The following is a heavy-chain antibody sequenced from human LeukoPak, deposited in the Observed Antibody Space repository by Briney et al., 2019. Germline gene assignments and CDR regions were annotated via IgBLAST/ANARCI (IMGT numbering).Heavy chain of an antibody. CDR3: AAYYYDSSPKAV. CDR2: ISNSGSDT. Sequence: GGSLRLSCAASGFAFSTYEMNWVRQAPGKDLERVSYISNSGSDTYYADSVKGRFTISRDNAKNSLYLQMNSLRAEDTAVYYCAAYYYDSSPKAVWGQGTMVTVSS. D-gene: IGHD3-22*01. V-gene: IGHV3-48*03. CDR1: GFAFSTYE. J-gene: IGHJ3*01.